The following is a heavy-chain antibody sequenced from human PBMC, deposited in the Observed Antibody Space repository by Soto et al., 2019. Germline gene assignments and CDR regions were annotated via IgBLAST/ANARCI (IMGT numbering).Heavy chain of an antibody. CDR2: ISYDGSNK. V-gene: IGHV3-30-3*01. J-gene: IGHJ4*02. CDR3: ARPQSGGVQLWSPFDY. CDR1: GFTFSSYA. Sequence: QVQLVESGGGVVQPGRSLRLSCAASGFTFSSYAMHWVRQAPGKGLEWVAVISYDGSNKYYADSVKGRFTISRDNSKNTLYLQMNSLRAEDTAVYYCARPQSGGVQLWSPFDYWGQGTLVTVSS. D-gene: IGHD5-18*01.